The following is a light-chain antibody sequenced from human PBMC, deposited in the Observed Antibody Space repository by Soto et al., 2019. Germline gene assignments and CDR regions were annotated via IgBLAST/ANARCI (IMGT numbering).Light chain of an antibody. CDR2: GAS. J-gene: IGKJ1*01. Sequence: DIQLTQSPSFLSASVGDRVTMTCRASQGVSTYLAWYQQKPGKAPKLLIYGASTLLSGVPSRFSGSGSGTEFALAISSLQPEDFATYYCQQLITYPQTFGQGTKVEIK. CDR3: QQLITYPQT. CDR1: QGVSTY. V-gene: IGKV1-9*01.